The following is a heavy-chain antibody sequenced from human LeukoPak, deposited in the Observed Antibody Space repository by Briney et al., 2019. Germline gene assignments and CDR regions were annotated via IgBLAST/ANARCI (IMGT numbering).Heavy chain of an antibody. D-gene: IGHD3-22*01. Sequence: ASVKVSCKASGYTFTSYGISWVRQAPGQGLEWMGWISAYNGNTNYAQKLQGRVTMTTDTSTSTAYMELRSLRSDDTAVYYCARPYYYDSSGYDLGYWGQGTLVTVSS. V-gene: IGHV1-18*04. CDR1: GYTFTSYG. CDR3: ARPYYYDSSGYDLGY. CDR2: ISAYNGNT. J-gene: IGHJ4*02.